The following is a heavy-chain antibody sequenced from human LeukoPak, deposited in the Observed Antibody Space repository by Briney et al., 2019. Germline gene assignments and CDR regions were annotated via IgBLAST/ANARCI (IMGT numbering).Heavy chain of an antibody. Sequence: GGSLRLSCAASGFTFSSYWMSWVRQAPGKGLEWVANIKQDGSEKYYVDSVKGRSTISRDNAKNSLYLQMNSLRAEDTAVYYCARSMYSGSYGAFDIWGQGTMVTVSS. CDR2: IKQDGSEK. J-gene: IGHJ3*02. CDR3: ARSMYSGSYGAFDI. D-gene: IGHD1-26*01. CDR1: GFTFSSYW. V-gene: IGHV3-7*01.